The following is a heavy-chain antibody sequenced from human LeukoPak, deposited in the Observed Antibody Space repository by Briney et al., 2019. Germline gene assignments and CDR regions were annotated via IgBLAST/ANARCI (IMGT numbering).Heavy chain of an antibody. V-gene: IGHV1-69*13. CDR3: AREMATAAAFDY. CDR2: IIPILGTA. J-gene: IGHJ4*02. D-gene: IGHD5-24*01. CDR1: GGTFSSYA. Sequence: ASVKVSCKASGGTFSSYAISWVRQAPGQGLEWMGGIIPILGTANYAQKFQGRVTITADESTSTAYMELSSLRSEDTAVYYCAREMATAAAFDYWGQGTLVTVSS.